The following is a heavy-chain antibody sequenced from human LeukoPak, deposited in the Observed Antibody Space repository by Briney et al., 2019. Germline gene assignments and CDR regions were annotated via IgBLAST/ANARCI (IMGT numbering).Heavy chain of an antibody. D-gene: IGHD5-24*01. CDR3: AREATGEFDY. V-gene: IGHV3-74*01. CDR1: GFTFSSYW. J-gene: IGHJ4*02. Sequence: GGSLRLSCAASGFTFSSYWMHWVRQAPGKGLVWVSRISTDGSSTSYADSVKGRFTISRDNAKNTLYVQMNSLRADDTAVYYCAREATGEFDYWGLGTLVTVSS. CDR2: ISTDGSST.